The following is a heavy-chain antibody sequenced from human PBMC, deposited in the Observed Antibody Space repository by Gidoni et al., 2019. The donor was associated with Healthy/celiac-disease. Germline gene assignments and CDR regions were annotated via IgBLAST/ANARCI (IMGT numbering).Heavy chain of an antibody. CDR3: AKDSLRFLEWLSSDYYYYGMDV. Sequence: QVQLVESGGGVVQPGRSLRLSCAASGFTFSSYGMPWVRQAPGKGLEWVAVISYDGSNKYYADSVKGRFTISRDNSKNTLYLQMNSLRAEDTAVYYCAKDSLRFLEWLSSDYYYYGMDVWGQGTTVTVSS. J-gene: IGHJ6*02. CDR1: GFTFSSYG. D-gene: IGHD3-3*01. V-gene: IGHV3-30*18. CDR2: ISYDGSNK.